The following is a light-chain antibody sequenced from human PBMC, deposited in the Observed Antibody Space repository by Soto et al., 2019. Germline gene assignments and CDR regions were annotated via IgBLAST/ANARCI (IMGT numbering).Light chain of an antibody. CDR1: GSNIGRNT. J-gene: IGLJ3*02. CDR2: SNN. Sequence: QSVLTQAPSVSATPGQTVTISCSGSGSNIGRNTVNWYQQFPGTAPRLLFFSNNRRPSGVPDRFSASKSGTLASLAISGLQSDDEADYYCAAWDDNLSAMLFGGGTKVTVL. V-gene: IGLV1-44*01. CDR3: AAWDDNLSAML.